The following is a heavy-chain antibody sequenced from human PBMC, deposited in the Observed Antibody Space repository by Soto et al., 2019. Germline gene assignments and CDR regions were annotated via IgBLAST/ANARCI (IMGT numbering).Heavy chain of an antibody. Sequence: SETLSLTCAVYGGSFSGYSWSWIRHPPGKGLEWIGEINHSGSTNYNPSLKSRVTISLDTSKNQLSLKLSSVTAADRAVYYCARGGVRWMVPAYFDHWGQGTLVTVSS. CDR2: INHSGST. D-gene: IGHD2-15*01. CDR3: ARGGVRWMVPAYFDH. CDR1: GGSFSGYS. V-gene: IGHV4-34*01. J-gene: IGHJ4*02.